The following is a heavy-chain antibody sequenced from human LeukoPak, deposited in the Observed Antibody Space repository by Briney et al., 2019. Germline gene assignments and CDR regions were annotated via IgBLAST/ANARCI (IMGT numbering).Heavy chain of an antibody. CDR1: GYTFTDYY. Sequence: ASVKVSCKASGYTFTDYYLHWVRQAPGQGFEWMGWINPNSGDTNYAQKFQGRVTMTRDTSTSTAHMEVSRLRSDDTAVYYCARANFLYCSSTTCLFDYWGQGTLVTVSS. J-gene: IGHJ4*02. V-gene: IGHV1-2*02. CDR2: INPNSGDT. D-gene: IGHD2-2*01. CDR3: ARANFLYCSSTTCLFDY.